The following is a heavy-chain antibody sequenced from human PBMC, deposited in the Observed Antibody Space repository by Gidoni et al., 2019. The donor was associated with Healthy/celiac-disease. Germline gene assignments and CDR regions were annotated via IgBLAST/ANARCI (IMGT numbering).Heavy chain of an antibody. CDR3: AKDHYYDSSGYYPPYYFDY. CDR1: GFTFSSYA. D-gene: IGHD3-22*01. CDR2: ISGSGGST. Sequence: EVQLLESGGGLVQPGGSLRLSCAASGFTFSSYAMSWVRQAPGKGLEWVSAISGSGGSTYYADSVKGRFTISRDNSKNTLYLQMNSLRAEDTAVYYCAKDHYYDSSGYYPPYYFDYWGQGTLVTVSS. J-gene: IGHJ4*02. V-gene: IGHV3-23*01.